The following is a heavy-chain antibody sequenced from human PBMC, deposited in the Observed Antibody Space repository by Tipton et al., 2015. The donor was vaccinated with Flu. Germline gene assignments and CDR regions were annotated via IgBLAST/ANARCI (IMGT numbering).Heavy chain of an antibody. Sequence: TLSLTCTVSGGSISSSTYYWGWIRQPPGKGLEWIGSIYYSGSSYHNPSLKSRVTISLDTSKNQFSLNLSSVTAADTAVYYCARALRGPVGATLGYWGQGTLVTVSS. J-gene: IGHJ4*02. CDR1: GGSISSSTYY. CDR2: IYYSGSS. CDR3: ARALRGPVGATLGY. D-gene: IGHD1-26*01. V-gene: IGHV4-39*07.